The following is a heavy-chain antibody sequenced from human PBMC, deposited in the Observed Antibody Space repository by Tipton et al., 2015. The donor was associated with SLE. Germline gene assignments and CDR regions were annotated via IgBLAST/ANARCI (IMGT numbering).Heavy chain of an antibody. CDR1: GFTIDGHW. CDR2: INSDASSR. Sequence: GSLRLSCVASGFTIDGHWMHWVRQGPGKGLVWVARINSDASSRSYVESVRGRFTVSRDNAKNTVSLDMNSLRAEDTATYYCVRVDHWRYGDVFDIWGRGTVVSVSS. D-gene: IGHD3-10*01. CDR3: VRVDHWRYGDVFDI. V-gene: IGHV3-74*01. J-gene: IGHJ3*02.